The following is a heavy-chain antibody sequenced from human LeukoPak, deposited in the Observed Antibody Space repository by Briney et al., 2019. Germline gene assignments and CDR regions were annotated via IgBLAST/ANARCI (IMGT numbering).Heavy chain of an antibody. V-gene: IGHV4-59*11. CDR1: GGSISSHY. CDR3: ARGHCSSTSCYRNWFDP. D-gene: IGHD2-2*01. Sequence: PSETLSLTCTVSGGSISSHYWSWIRQPPGMGLEWIGYIYYSGSTNYNPSLNSRVTISVDTSKNQFSLKLTSMTAADTAVYYCARGHCSSTSCYRNWFDPWGQGTLVTVSS. J-gene: IGHJ5*02. CDR2: IYYSGST.